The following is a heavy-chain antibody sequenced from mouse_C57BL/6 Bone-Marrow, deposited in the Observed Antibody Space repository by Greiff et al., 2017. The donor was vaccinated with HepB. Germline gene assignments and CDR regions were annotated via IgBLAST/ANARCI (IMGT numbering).Heavy chain of an antibody. CDR3: ALNYYGSSDAMDY. V-gene: IGHV5-12*01. CDR2: ISNGGGST. Sequence: DVMLVESGGGLVQPGGSLKLSCAASGFTFSDYYMYWVRQTPEKRLEWVAYISNGGGSTYYPDTVKGRFTISRDNAKNTLYLQMSRLKSEDTAMYYCALNYYGSSDAMDYWGQGTSVTVSS. D-gene: IGHD1-1*01. J-gene: IGHJ4*01. CDR1: GFTFSDYY.